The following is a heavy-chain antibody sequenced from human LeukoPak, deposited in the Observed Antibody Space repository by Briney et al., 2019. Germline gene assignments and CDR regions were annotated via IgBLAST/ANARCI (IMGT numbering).Heavy chain of an antibody. CDR3: ARAGRLGFLFPGQKSDVDY. J-gene: IGHJ4*02. CDR2: INTNTGNP. CDR1: GYTFTSYA. D-gene: IGHD2-21*01. V-gene: IGHV7-4-1*02. Sequence: ASVKVSCKASGYTFTSYAMNWVRQAPGQGLEWMGWINTNTGNPTYAQGFTGRFVFSLDTSVSTAYLQISSLKAEDTAVYYCARAGRLGFLFPGQKSDVDYWGQGTLVTVSS.